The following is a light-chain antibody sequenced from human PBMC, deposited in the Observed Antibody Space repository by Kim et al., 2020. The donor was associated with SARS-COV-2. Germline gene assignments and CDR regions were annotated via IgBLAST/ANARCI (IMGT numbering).Light chain of an antibody. CDR2: EVS. CDR1: SSDVGGYNY. V-gene: IGLV2-8*01. J-gene: IGLJ3*02. CDR3: SSYAGSNNWV. Sequence: GQSVTIACTGTSSDVGGYNYVSWYQQHPGKAPKLMMYEVSKRPSGVPDRFSGSKSGNTASLTVSGLQAEDEADYYCSSYAGSNNWVFGGGTKLTVL.